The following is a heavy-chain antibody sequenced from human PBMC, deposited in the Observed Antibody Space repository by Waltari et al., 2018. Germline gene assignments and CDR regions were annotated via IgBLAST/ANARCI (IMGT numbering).Heavy chain of an antibody. J-gene: IGHJ4*02. D-gene: IGHD6-13*01. CDR1: GGSFSGYY. Sequence: QVQLQQWGAGLLKPSETLSLTCAVYGGSFSGYYWSWIRQPPGKGLEWIGEINHSGSTNYNPSLKSRVTRSVDTSKNQFSLKLSSVTAADTAVYYCARDLRYIAAAGEGDYWGQGTLVTVSS. V-gene: IGHV4-34*01. CDR3: ARDLRYIAAAGEGDY. CDR2: INHSGST.